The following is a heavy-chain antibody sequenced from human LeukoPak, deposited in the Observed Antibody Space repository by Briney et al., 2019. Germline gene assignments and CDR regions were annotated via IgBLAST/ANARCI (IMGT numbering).Heavy chain of an antibody. V-gene: IGHV3-23*01. CDR1: GFTFSGYA. J-gene: IGHJ4*02. Sequence: GGSLRLSCAASGFTFSGYAMSWVRQAPGKGLEWVSAISGSGGSTYYADSVKGRFTISRDNSKNTLYLQMNSLRAEDTAVYYCAKNQGLWFGELSDYWGQGTLVTVSS. D-gene: IGHD3-10*01. CDR3: AKNQGLWFGELSDY. CDR2: ISGSGGST.